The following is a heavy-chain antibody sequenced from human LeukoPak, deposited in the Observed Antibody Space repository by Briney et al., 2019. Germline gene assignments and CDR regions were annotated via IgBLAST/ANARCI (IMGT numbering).Heavy chain of an antibody. V-gene: IGHV3-23*01. J-gene: IGHJ4*02. Sequence: GESLRLSCAASGFTFSSHTMRWVRQAPGKGPEWVSTIGVPGGGTYCADSVKGRFTISRDNSKNTLYLQMNSLRAEDTAVYYCARGMDYWGQGTLVTVSS. CDR2: IGVPGGGT. CDR3: ARGMDY. CDR1: GFTFSSHT.